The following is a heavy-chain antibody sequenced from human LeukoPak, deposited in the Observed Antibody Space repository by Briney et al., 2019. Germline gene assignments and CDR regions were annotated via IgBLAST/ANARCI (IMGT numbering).Heavy chain of an antibody. V-gene: IGHV1-46*01. Sequence: ASVKVSCKASGYTFTSYYMHWVRQAPGQGLEWMGIINPSGGSTSYAQKFQGRVTMTRDMSTSTVYMELSSLRSEDTAVYCCARAPGRARSFDYWGQGALVTVSS. J-gene: IGHJ4*02. CDR3: ARAPGRARSFDY. CDR2: INPSGGST. D-gene: IGHD6-6*01. CDR1: GYTFTSYY.